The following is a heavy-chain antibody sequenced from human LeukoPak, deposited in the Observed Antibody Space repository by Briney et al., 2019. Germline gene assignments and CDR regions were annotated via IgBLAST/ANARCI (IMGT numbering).Heavy chain of an antibody. J-gene: IGHJ4*02. D-gene: IGHD1-26*01. CDR1: GYTFTSYY. Sequence: ASVKVSCKASGYTFTSYYMHWVRQAPGQGLEWMGIINPSGGSTSYAQKFQGRVTMTRDTSISTAYMELSRLRSDDTAVYYCAEGSYWGWYYFDYWGQGTLVTVSS. CDR3: AEGSYWGWYYFDY. CDR2: INPSGGST. V-gene: IGHV1-46*01.